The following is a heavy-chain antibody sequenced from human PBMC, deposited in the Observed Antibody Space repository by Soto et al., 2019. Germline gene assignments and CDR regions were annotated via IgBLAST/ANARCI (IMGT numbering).Heavy chain of an antibody. J-gene: IGHJ4*02. Sequence: ASVKVSCKASGYSFTDVYIHWVRQAPGQGLEWLGWVSPYTGDTNYAQAFQGRVTMTRDTSISTAYMELTRLTYDDTAMFYWAREYDLTLLWGQGTPVTVSS. CDR3: AREYDLTLL. V-gene: IGHV1-2*02. CDR1: GYSFTDVY. D-gene: IGHD3-3*01. CDR2: VSPYTGDT.